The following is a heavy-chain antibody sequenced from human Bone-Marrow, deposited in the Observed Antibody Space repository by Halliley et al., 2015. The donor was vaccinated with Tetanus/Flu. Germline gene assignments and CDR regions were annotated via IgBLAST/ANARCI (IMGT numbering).Heavy chain of an antibody. Sequence: WVGIVFPADSDIKYSPSFQGRVTISADKSISTAYLQWNSLRASDTAIYYCATFEFSSSDFDYWGQGTPVTVSS. D-gene: IGHD2-15*01. J-gene: IGHJ4*02. V-gene: IGHV5-51*01. CDR3: ATFEFSSSDFDY. CDR2: VFPADSDI.